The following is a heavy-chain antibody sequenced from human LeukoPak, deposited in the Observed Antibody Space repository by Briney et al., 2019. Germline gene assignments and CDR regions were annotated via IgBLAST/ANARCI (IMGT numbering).Heavy chain of an antibody. CDR1: GGSISSSSYY. Sequence: SETLSLTCTVSGGSISSSSYYWGWIRQPPGKGVEWIGSIYYSGSTYYNPSLKSRVTISVDTSKNQFSLKLSSVTAADTAVYYCARLYSGTRPPDYWGQGTLVTVSS. CDR2: IYYSGST. D-gene: IGHD3-10*01. CDR3: ARLYSGTRPPDY. J-gene: IGHJ4*02. V-gene: IGHV4-39*01.